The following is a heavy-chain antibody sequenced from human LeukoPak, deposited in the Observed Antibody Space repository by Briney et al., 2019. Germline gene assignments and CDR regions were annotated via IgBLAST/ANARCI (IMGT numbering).Heavy chain of an antibody. J-gene: IGHJ4*02. D-gene: IGHD3-16*02. CDR1: GGTFSSYA. CDR2: ISAYNGNT. CDR3: ARDQYDYVWGSYRFDY. Sequence: GASVKVSCKASGGTFSSYAISWVRQAPGQGLEWMGWISAYNGNTNYAQKLQGRVTMTTDTSTSTAYMELRSLGSDDTAVYYCARDQYDYVWGSYRFDYWGQGTLVTVSS. V-gene: IGHV1-18*01.